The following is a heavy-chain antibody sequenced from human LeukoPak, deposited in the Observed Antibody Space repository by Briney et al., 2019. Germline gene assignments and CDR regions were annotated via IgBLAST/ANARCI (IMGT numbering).Heavy chain of an antibody. V-gene: IGHV4-38-2*02. CDR1: GYSISSGYY. D-gene: IGHD2-2*02. J-gene: IGHJ4*02. Sequence: PSETLSLTCTVSGYSISSGYYWGWIRQPPGKGLEWIGEINHSGSTNYNPSLKSRVTISVDTSKNQFSLELSSVTAADTAVYYCARGRRAVGYCSSTRCYTPPGYWGQGTLVTVSS. CDR3: ARGRRAVGYCSSTRCYTPPGY. CDR2: INHSGST.